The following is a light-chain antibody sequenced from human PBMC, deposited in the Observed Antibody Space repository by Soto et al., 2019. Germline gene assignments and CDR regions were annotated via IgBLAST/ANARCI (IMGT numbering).Light chain of an antibody. V-gene: IGKV1-5*01. CDR1: QSISSW. J-gene: IGKJ1*01. CDR2: DAS. Sequence: DIQMTQYPSTLSASVGDRFTITCMASQSISSWLAWYQQKPGKAPKLLIYDASSLESGVPSRFSGSGSGTEFTLTISSLQPDDFATYYCQQYNSYPWTVGQGTKVDIK. CDR3: QQYNSYPWT.